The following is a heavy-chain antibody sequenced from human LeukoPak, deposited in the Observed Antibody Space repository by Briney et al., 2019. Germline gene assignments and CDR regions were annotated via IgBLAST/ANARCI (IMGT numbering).Heavy chain of an antibody. CDR2: INPNSGGT. J-gene: IGHJ4*02. CDR1: GYTFTGYY. CDR3: ARDLDEGMDIWQWLVLDY. V-gene: IGHV1-2*02. Sequence: ASVKVSCKASGYTFTGYYMHWVRQAPGQGLEWMGWINPNSGGTNYAQKLQGRVTMTTDTSTSTAYMELRSLRSDDTAVYYCARDLDEGMDIWQWLVLDYWGQGTLVTVSS. D-gene: IGHD6-19*01.